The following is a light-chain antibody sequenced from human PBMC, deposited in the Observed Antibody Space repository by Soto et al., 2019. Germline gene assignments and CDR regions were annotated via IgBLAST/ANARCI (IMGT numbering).Light chain of an antibody. CDR1: RSDVGGYNY. CDR3: CSYTSSSTYV. CDR2: DVT. Sequence: QSVLTQPASVSGSPGQSITISCTGTRSDVGGYNYVYWHQHHPGKAPKLIIYDVTNRPSGVSDRFSGSKSGNTASLTISGLQAEDEADYYCCSYTSSSTYVFGHGTKVTVL. J-gene: IGLJ1*01. V-gene: IGLV2-14*03.